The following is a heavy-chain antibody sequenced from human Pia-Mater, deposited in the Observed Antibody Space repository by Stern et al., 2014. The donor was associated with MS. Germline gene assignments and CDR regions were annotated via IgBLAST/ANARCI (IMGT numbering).Heavy chain of an antibody. CDR3: ARTTTINKGEDY. J-gene: IGHJ4*02. D-gene: IGHD4-11*01. Sequence: QITLKESGPALVKPTQTLTLTCTFSGFSLSTSGMCVSWIRQPPGKALEWLALIDWDDDKYYSTSQKTRLTISKDTSKNQVVLKMTDMDPMDTATYYCARTTTINKGEDYWGQGTLVTVSS. CDR1: GFSLSTSGMC. CDR2: IDWDDDK. V-gene: IGHV2-70*01.